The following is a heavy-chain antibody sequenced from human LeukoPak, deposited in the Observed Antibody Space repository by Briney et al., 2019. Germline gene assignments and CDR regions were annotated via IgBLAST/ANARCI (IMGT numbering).Heavy chain of an antibody. V-gene: IGHV4-39*01. J-gene: IGHJ4*02. CDR1: GGSISSSSYY. CDR2: IYYSGST. CDR3: ARALYSSGWHLYFDY. Sequence: SETLSLTCTVSGGSISSSSYYWGWIRQPPGKGLEWIGSIYYSGSTYYNPSLKSRVTISVDTSKNQFSLKLSSVTAADTAVYYCARALYSSGWHLYFDYWGQGTLVTVSS. D-gene: IGHD6-19*01.